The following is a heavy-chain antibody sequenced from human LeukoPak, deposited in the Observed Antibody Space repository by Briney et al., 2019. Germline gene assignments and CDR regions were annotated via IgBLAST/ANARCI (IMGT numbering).Heavy chain of an antibody. CDR3: AKPYYYDSRIDP. V-gene: IGHV4-30-4*01. Sequence: PSETLSLTCTVSGGSISSGDYYWSWIRQPPGKGLEWIAYMYYSGSTYYNPSLKSRVTMSADTSKNQLSLKLSSVTAADTAVYYCAKPYYYDSRIDPWGQGILVTVSS. CDR1: GGSISSGDYY. CDR2: MYYSGST. J-gene: IGHJ5*02. D-gene: IGHD3-22*01.